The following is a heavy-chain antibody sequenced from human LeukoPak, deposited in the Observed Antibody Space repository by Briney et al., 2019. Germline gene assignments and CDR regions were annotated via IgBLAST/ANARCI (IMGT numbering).Heavy chain of an antibody. CDR3: AKAPYGDYAPFDI. D-gene: IGHD4-17*01. Sequence: GGSLRLSCAASGFTFSSYAMSWVRQAPGKGLEWVSAISGSGGSTYYADSVKGRFTISRDNSKNTLYLQMNSLRAEDTAAYYCAKAPYGDYAPFDIWGQGTMVTVSS. J-gene: IGHJ3*02. CDR2: ISGSGGST. CDR1: GFTFSSYA. V-gene: IGHV3-23*01.